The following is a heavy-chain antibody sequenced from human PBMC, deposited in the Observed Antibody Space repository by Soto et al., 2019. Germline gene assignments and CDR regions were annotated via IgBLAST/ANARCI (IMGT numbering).Heavy chain of an antibody. CDR2: IYYSGST. Sequence: SETLSLTCTVSGGTVSSGSHYWSWLRQPPGKGLEWIGYIYYSGSTNYNPSLKSRVTVSVDTSKNQFSLKLRSVTAADTAVYYCAREFEYYFDNWGQGNLVTVYS. CDR3: AREFEYYFDN. CDR1: GGTVSSGSHY. J-gene: IGHJ4*02. D-gene: IGHD3-9*01. V-gene: IGHV4-61*01.